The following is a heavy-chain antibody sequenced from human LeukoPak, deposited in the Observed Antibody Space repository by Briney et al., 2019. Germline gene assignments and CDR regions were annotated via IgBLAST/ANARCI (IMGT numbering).Heavy chain of an antibody. D-gene: IGHD4-17*01. Sequence: GGSLRLSSAASGFTFSRYEMNWVRQAPGKGLEWVSYISDSGTIMSYADSVKGRFTISRDNAKNSLYLQMNSLRAEDTAVYYCASHYGDYVWGHFWGQGTLVTVSS. J-gene: IGHJ4*02. CDR1: GFTFSRYE. CDR2: ISDSGTIM. CDR3: ASHYGDYVWGHF. V-gene: IGHV3-48*03.